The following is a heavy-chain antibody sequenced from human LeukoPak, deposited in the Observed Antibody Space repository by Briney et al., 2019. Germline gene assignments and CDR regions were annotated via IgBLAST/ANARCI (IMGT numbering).Heavy chain of an antibody. Sequence: GGSLRLSCAASGFTFSISGMHWVRQAPGKGLEWVAVIWYDGSNKYYADSVKGRFTISRDNSMNTLYLQMNSLRAEDTAVYYCARVGGSSTWYYFDYWGQGTLVTVSS. J-gene: IGHJ4*02. CDR2: IWYDGSNK. CDR3: ARVGGSSTWYYFDY. D-gene: IGHD6-13*01. V-gene: IGHV3-33*01. CDR1: GFTFSISG.